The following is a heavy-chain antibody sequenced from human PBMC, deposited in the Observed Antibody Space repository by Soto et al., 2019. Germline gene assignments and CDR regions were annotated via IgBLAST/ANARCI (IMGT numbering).Heavy chain of an antibody. CDR3: ARPYYDSSGYYSYYFDY. V-gene: IGHV5-51*01. CDR1: GYNFPSYW. Sequence: GESLKISCKGSGYNFPSYWIGWVRQMPGKGLEWMGIIYPGDSDTRYSPSFQGQVTISADKSISTAYLQWSSLKASDTAMYYCARPYYDSSGYYSYYFDYWGQGTLVTVSS. D-gene: IGHD3-22*01. CDR2: IYPGDSDT. J-gene: IGHJ4*02.